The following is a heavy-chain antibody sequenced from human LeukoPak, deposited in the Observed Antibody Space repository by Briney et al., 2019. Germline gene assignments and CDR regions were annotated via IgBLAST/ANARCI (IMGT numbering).Heavy chain of an antibody. Sequence: GGSLRLSCAASGFTFSVFWMFWVRQAPGQGLVWVSHISPDGRSTNYADSVKGRFTISRDNARNTLYLQLNSLTAEDTAVYYRAMGYKSAYSWDYWGQGTLVTVSS. CDR3: AMGYKSAYSWDY. CDR1: GFTFSVFW. J-gene: IGHJ4*02. D-gene: IGHD5-18*01. CDR2: ISPDGRST. V-gene: IGHV3-74*01.